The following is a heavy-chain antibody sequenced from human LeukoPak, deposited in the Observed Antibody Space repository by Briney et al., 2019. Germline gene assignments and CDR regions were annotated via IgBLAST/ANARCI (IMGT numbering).Heavy chain of an antibody. CDR2: IYTRGST. D-gene: IGHD2-8*02. CDR3: ARGRYCTADICSGGDAFDI. J-gene: IGHJ3*02. V-gene: IGHV4-59*10. CDR1: GGSFSGYY. Sequence: SETLSLTCAVYGGSFSGYYWSWIRQPAGKGLEWIGRIYTRGSTNYNPSLKSRVTMSVDTSKNPYSPKMTSLTAADTAVYSCARGRYCTADICSGGDAFDIWGQGTMVSVSS.